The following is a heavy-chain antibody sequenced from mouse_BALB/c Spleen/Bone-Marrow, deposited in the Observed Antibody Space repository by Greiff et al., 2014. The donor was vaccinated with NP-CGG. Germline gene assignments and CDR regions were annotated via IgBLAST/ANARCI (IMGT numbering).Heavy chain of an antibody. CDR2: IDPANGNT. CDR3: ALLLRYYAMDY. J-gene: IGHJ4*01. V-gene: IGHV14-3*02. D-gene: IGHD1-1*01. CDR1: GFNIKDTY. Sequence: EVMLVESGAELVKPGASVKLSCTASGFNIKDTYMHWVKQRPEQGLEWIGRIDPANGNTKYDPKFQGKATITADTSSNTAYLQLSSLTSEDPAVYYCALLLRYYAMDYWGQGTSVTVSS.